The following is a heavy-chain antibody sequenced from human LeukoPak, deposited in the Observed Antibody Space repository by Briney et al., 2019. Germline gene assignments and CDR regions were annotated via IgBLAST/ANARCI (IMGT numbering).Heavy chain of an antibody. D-gene: IGHD3-16*02. V-gene: IGHV3-21*01. J-gene: IGHJ4*02. CDR1: GFTFSSYS. Sequence: GGSLRLSCAASGFTFSSYSMNWVRQAPGKGLEWVSSISSSSSYIYYADSVKGRFTISRDNAKNSLYLQMNSLRAEDTAVYYCARGLYDYVWGSYRYNPYYFDYWGQGTLVTVSS. CDR2: ISSSSSYI. CDR3: ARGLYDYVWGSYRYNPYYFDY.